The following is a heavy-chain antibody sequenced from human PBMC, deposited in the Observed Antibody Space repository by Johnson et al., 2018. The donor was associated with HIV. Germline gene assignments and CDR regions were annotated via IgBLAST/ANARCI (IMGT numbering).Heavy chain of an antibody. CDR3: ARGKWLDAFDI. Sequence: VQLVESGGGLVQPGGSLRLSCAASGFTVSSNYMSWVRQAPGKGLEWVSVIYSGGSTYYADSVKGRFTISRDNSKNTLYLQMNNLRAEDTAVYYCARGKWLDAFDIWGQGTMVTVSS. D-gene: IGHD6-19*01. V-gene: IGHV3-66*01. J-gene: IGHJ3*02. CDR1: GFTVSSNY. CDR2: IYSGGST.